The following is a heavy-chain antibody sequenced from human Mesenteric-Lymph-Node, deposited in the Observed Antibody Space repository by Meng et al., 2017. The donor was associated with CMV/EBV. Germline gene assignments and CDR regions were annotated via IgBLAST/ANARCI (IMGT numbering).Heavy chain of an antibody. D-gene: IGHD6-19*01. Sequence: ASVKVSCKASGYTFTSYGISWVRQAPGQGLEWMGWISAYNGNTNYAQKLQGRVTMTTDTSTSTAYMELRSLRSDDTAVYYCARDLLGYNSGYSSGWYDYWGQGTLVTVSS. CDR3: ARDLLGYNSGYSSGWYDY. V-gene: IGHV1-18*01. CDR1: GYTFTSYG. J-gene: IGHJ4*02. CDR2: ISAYNGNT.